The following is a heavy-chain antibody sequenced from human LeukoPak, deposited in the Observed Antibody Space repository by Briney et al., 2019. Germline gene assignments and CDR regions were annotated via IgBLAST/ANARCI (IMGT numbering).Heavy chain of an antibody. CDR3: SRIAAAGTAVYYYMDV. CDR1: GFTFSSYS. D-gene: IGHD6-13*01. V-gene: IGHV3-30*02. J-gene: IGHJ6*03. CDR2: IRYDGSNK. Sequence: GGSLSLSCAASGFTFSSYSMNWVRQAPGKGLEWVAFIRYDGSNKYYADSVKGRFTISRDNSKNTLYLQMNSLRAEDTAVYYCSRIAAAGTAVYYYMDVWGKGTTVTVSS.